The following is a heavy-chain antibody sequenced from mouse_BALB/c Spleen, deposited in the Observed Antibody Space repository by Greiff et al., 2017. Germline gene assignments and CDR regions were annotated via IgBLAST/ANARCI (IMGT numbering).Heavy chain of an antibody. CDR2: IYWDDDK. Sequence: QVQLKESGPGLVAPSQSLSITCTVSGFSLTGYGVSWIRQPSGKGLEWLAHIYWDDDKRYNPSLKSRLTISKDTSRNQVFLKITSVDTADTATYYCARRARFITTATWYFDVWGAGTTVTVSS. CDR1: GFSLTGYG. J-gene: IGHJ1*01. CDR3: ARRARFITTATWYFDV. D-gene: IGHD1-2*01. V-gene: IGHV8-12*01.